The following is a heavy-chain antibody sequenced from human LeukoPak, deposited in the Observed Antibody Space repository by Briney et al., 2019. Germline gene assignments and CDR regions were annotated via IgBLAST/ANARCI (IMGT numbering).Heavy chain of an antibody. Sequence: SETLSLTCAVSDVSISTKSYYWGWVRQPPGKGLEWIGSIYYSGSTYYNPSLKSRVTISVDTSKNQFSLKLSSVTAADTAVYYCARGQNGDFWSGYPAYNWFDPWGQGTLVTVSS. D-gene: IGHD3-3*01. J-gene: IGHJ5*02. CDR3: ARGQNGDFWSGYPAYNWFDP. CDR1: DVSISTKSYY. V-gene: IGHV4-39*07. CDR2: IYYSGST.